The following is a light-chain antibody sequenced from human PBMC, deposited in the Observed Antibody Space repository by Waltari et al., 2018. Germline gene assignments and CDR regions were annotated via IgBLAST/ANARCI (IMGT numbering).Light chain of an antibody. CDR1: ALPTPY. Sequence: SDELTQPPSVSVSPGQTATTACSGDALPTPYAYWYQRKAGQAPVLIIYKDSERPSGIPERFSGSSSGTTVTLTINGVQAEDDADYFCQSADRSSTPIFGGGTKLTVL. V-gene: IGLV3-25*03. J-gene: IGLJ2*01. CDR3: QSADRSSTPI. CDR2: KDS.